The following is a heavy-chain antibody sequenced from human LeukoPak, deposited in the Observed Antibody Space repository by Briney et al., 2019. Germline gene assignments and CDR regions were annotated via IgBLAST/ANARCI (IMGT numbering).Heavy chain of an antibody. Sequence: GGSLRLSCAASGFTFSSYAMSWVRQAPGKGLEWVSAISGSGGSTYYADSVKGRFTISRDNSKNTLYLQMNSLRAEDTAVYYCARDSSPYHYYGSGSPPTPIYWGQGTLVTVSS. CDR2: ISGSGGST. V-gene: IGHV3-23*01. CDR3: ARDSSPYHYYGSGSPPTPIY. J-gene: IGHJ4*02. CDR1: GFTFSSYA. D-gene: IGHD3-10*01.